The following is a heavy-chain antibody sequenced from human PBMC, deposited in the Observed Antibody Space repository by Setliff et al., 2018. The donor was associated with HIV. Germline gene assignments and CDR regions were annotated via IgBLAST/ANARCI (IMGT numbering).Heavy chain of an antibody. CDR1: GYTFTSYA. D-gene: IGHD3-22*01. Sequence: ASVKVSCKTSGYTFTSYAISWVRQAPGQGLEWMGGIIPIFGTANYAQKLQGRVTMTTDTSTSTAYMELRSLRSDDTAVYYCARWERYYYDSSGYVGYWGQGTLVTVSS. CDR3: ARWERYYYDSSGYVGY. CDR2: IIPIFGTA. V-gene: IGHV1-18*01. J-gene: IGHJ4*02.